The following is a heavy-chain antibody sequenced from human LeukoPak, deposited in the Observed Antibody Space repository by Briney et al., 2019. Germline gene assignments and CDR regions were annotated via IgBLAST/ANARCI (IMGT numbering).Heavy chain of an antibody. CDR1: GFTFSSYA. CDR3: AKQDIVVVPAGHFDY. J-gene: IGHJ4*02. CDR2: ISGSGDST. Sequence: GGSLRLSCAASGFTFSSYAMSWVRQAPGKGLEWVSAISGSGDSTHYADSVKGRSTISRDNSKNTLYLQMNSLRAEDTAVYYCAKQDIVVVPAGHFDYWGQGTLVTVSS. V-gene: IGHV3-23*01. D-gene: IGHD2-2*01.